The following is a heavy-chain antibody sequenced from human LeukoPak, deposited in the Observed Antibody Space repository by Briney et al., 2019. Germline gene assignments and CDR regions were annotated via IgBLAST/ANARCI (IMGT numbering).Heavy chain of an antibody. Sequence: SETLSLTCAVSGGSISSGGYSWSWIRQPPGKGLEWIGYIYHSGSTYYNPSLKSRVTISVDRSKNQFSLKLSSVTAADTAVYYCARELGAFDIWGQGTMVTVSS. V-gene: IGHV4-30-2*01. CDR2: IYHSGST. CDR1: GGSISSGGYS. J-gene: IGHJ3*02. CDR3: ARELGAFDI.